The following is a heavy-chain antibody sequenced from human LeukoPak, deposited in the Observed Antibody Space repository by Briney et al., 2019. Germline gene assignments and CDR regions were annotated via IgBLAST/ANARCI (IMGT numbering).Heavy chain of an antibody. V-gene: IGHV3-66*01. CDR1: GFTVSSNY. CDR3: AIEFGIYYDSSGSYFDY. D-gene: IGHD3-22*01. Sequence: GGSLRLSCAASGFTVSSNYMSWVRQAPGKGLEWVSVIYSGGSTYYADSVKGRFTISRDNSKNTLYLQMNSLRAEDTAVYYCAIEFGIYYDSSGSYFDYWGQGTLVTVSS. CDR2: IYSGGST. J-gene: IGHJ4*02.